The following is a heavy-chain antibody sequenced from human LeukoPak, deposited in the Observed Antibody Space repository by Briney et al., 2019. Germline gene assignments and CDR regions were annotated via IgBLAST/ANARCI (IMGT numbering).Heavy chain of an antibody. CDR1: GGSISNYY. J-gene: IGHJ6*02. V-gene: IGHV4-59*08. Sequence: ASETLSLTCTVSGGSISNYYWSWIRQPPGKGLEWIGYIYYSGSTNYNPSLKSRVTISVDTSKNQFSLKLSSVTAADTAVYYCATGYDSSGYGYYYYYLDVWGQGTTVTVSS. CDR3: ATGYDSSGYGYYYYYLDV. D-gene: IGHD3-22*01. CDR2: IYYSGST.